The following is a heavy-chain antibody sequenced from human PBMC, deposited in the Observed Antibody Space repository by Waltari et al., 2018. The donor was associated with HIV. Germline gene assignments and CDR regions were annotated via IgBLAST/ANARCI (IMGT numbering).Heavy chain of an antibody. CDR1: GFSVSRYG. V-gene: IGHV3-33*01. Sequence: QVQLVESGGGVVRPGRSLRLSCAASGFSVSRYGMHWVRKAPGKGLGWVAIIWHDGSKKYCASSVKCRFTVSRDTSKNTLYPEMNRLRAEDTAVYHCARDPGTLLIAVAGAFDYWGPGIPVTVSS. CDR2: IWHDGSKK. CDR3: ARDPGTLLIAVAGAFDY. D-gene: IGHD6-19*01. J-gene: IGHJ4*02.